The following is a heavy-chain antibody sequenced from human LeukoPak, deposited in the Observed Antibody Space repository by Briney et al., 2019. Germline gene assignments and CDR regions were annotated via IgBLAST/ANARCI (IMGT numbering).Heavy chain of an antibody. V-gene: IGHV1-46*01. D-gene: IGHD1-26*01. J-gene: IGHJ4*02. CDR2: INPSGGTT. Sequence: GASVKVSCKASGYTFTSYYIHWVRQAPGQGLEWMGIINPSGGTTVYAQNFQGRVIMTRDTSTSTVHMDLSSLRSEDVAVYYCAREPRPVGATSFGYYFDYWGQGTLVTVSS. CDR3: AREPRPVGATSFGYYFDY. CDR1: GYTFTSYY.